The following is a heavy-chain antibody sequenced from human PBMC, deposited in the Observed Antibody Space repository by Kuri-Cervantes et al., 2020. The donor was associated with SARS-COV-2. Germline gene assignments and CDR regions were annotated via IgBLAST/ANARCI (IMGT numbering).Heavy chain of an antibody. CDR2: ISYDGSNK. Sequence: GGSLRLSCAASGFTFSSYAMHWVRQAPGKGPEWVAVISYDGSNKYYADSVKGRFTISRDNAKNSLYLQMNSLRAEDTAVYYCARDRYSNLFDYWGQGTLVTVSS. J-gene: IGHJ4*02. CDR3: ARDRYSNLFDY. CDR1: GFTFSSYA. D-gene: IGHD4-11*01. V-gene: IGHV3-30-3*01.